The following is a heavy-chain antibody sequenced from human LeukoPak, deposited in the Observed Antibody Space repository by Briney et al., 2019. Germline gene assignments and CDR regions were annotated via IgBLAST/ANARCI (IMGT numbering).Heavy chain of an antibody. CDR2: ISSSSSYI. CDR1: GFTFSSYS. J-gene: IGHJ4*02. D-gene: IGHD5-18*01. CDR3: AIGGYSYGSFDY. V-gene: IGHV3-21*01. Sequence: PGGSLRLSCAASGFTFSSYSMNWVRQAPGKGLEWVSSISSSSSYIYYADSVKGRFTISRDNAKNSLYLQMNSLRAEDTAVYYCAIGGYSYGSFDYWGQGTLVTVSS.